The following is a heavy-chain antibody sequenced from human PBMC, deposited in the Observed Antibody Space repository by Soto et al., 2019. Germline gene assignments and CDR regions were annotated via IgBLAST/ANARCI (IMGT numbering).Heavy chain of an antibody. J-gene: IGHJ4*02. CDR2: MSSSSNQI. Sequence: EVQLVESGGGLVKPGGSLRLSCAASGFTFNSYSMNWVRQAPGKGLEWVSSMSSSSNQIFYADSVKGRFTISRDNAESSLYLQMNSLRVEDTAEYYCARGEPGDYGGNSVTDYWGQGTLVTVSS. V-gene: IGHV3-21*01. CDR3: ARGEPGDYGGNSVTDY. CDR1: GFTFNSYS. D-gene: IGHD4-17*01.